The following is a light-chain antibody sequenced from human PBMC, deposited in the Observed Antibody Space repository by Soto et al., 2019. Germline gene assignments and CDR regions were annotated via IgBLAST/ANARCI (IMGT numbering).Light chain of an antibody. J-gene: IGLJ1*01. V-gene: IGLV2-14*03. CDR3: SSKGSGSTGV. CDR1: SSDVGGDKY. CDR2: DVI. Sequence: QSVLTQPASVSGSPGQSITISCTGSSSDVGGDKYVSWYQHHPGKAPKLIIYDVIYRPSGVSNRFSGSKSGNTASLTISGLQADDEADYYCSSKGSGSTGVFGTGTKLTVL.